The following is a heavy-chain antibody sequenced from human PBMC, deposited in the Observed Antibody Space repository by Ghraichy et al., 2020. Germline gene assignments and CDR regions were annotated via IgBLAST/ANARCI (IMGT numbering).Heavy chain of an antibody. Sequence: SETLSLTCTVSGGSISSGDYYWSWIRQPPGKGLEWIGYIYYSGSTYYNPSLKSRVTISVDTSKNQFSLKLSSVTAADTAVYYWARDPLDYSNYDYYGMDVWGQGTTVTVSS. V-gene: IGHV4-30-4*01. CDR3: ARDPLDYSNYDYYGMDV. J-gene: IGHJ6*02. CDR2: IYYSGST. CDR1: GGSISSGDYY. D-gene: IGHD4-11*01.